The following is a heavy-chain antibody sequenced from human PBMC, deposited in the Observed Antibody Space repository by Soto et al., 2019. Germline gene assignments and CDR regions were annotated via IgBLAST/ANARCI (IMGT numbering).Heavy chain of an antibody. Sequence: EVQLVESGGGLVQPGGSLRLSCAASGFTFSSYWMHWVRQAPGKGLEWVSRMNMDGNRISYVDSVKGRCTISRDNAKNTFYMEMNSARVEDTAVYYFVRGDGDRYDGHGYLGRHWGQGSLGTVSS. CDR1: GFTFSSYW. D-gene: IGHD2-21*01. J-gene: IGHJ4*02. V-gene: IGHV3-74*01. CDR2: MNMDGNRI. CDR3: VRGDGDRYDGHGYLGRH.